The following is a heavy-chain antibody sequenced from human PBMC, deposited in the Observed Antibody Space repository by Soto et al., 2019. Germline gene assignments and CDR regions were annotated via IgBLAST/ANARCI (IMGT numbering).Heavy chain of an antibody. CDR3: AKDIVGCSGGSCYENYYYGMDV. CDR2: ISWNSGSI. CDR1: GFTFDDYA. D-gene: IGHD2-15*01. J-gene: IGHJ6*02. V-gene: IGHV3-9*01. Sequence: LRLSCAASGFTFDDYAMHWVRQAPGKGLEWVSGISWNSGSIGYAESVKGRFTISRDNAKNSLYLQMNSLRAEDTALYYCAKDIVGCSGGSCYENYYYGMDVWGQGTTVTVSS.